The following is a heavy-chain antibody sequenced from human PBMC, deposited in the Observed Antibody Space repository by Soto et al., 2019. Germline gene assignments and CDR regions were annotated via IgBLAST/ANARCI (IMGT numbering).Heavy chain of an antibody. Sequence: SETLSLTCTVSGYSISSGGYYWSWIRQHPERGLEGIGYINYSGSTYYNPSLKSRVTISVDTSKNQFSLKLSSVTAADTAVYYCARGYLGPPPLHLGELGTWGQGTLVTVSS. CDR2: INYSGST. CDR3: ARGYLGPPPLHLGELGT. CDR1: GYSISSGGYY. J-gene: IGHJ5*02. V-gene: IGHV4-61*08. D-gene: IGHD3-16*01.